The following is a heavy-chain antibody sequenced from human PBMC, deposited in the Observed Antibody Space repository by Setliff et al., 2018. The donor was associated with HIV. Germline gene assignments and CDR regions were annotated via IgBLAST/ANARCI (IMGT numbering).Heavy chain of an antibody. D-gene: IGHD3-3*01. CDR1: GFTFGDYA. CDR3: TRGGGYYNFWSGYSPVYYYGMDV. Sequence: GGSLRLSCTASGFTFGDYAMSWVRQAPGKGLEWVGFIRSKAYGGTTEYAASVKGRFTTSRDDSKSIAYLQMNSLKTEDTAVYYCTRGGGYYNFWSGYSPVYYYGMDVWGQGTTVTVSS. J-gene: IGHJ6*02. V-gene: IGHV3-49*04. CDR2: IRSKAYGGTT.